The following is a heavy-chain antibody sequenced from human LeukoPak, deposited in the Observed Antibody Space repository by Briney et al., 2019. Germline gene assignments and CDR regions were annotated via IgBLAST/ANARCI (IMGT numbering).Heavy chain of an antibody. CDR3: ARGVIAAGGNDFDY. J-gene: IGHJ4*02. CDR2: IYYIGDT. V-gene: IGHV4-39*07. CDR1: GASISTSRDY. Sequence: SETLSLTCTVSGASISTSRDYWGWIRQPPGKGLEWIGSIYYIGDTYYNPSLKSRVTMSVDTSKNQLSLKVISVTAADTAVYYCARGVIAAGGNDFDYWGQGTLVTVSS. D-gene: IGHD6-13*01.